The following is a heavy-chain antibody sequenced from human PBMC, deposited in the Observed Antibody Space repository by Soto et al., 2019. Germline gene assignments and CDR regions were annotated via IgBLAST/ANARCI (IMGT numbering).Heavy chain of an antibody. CDR2: IKQDGSEK. CDR3: ARGGGNFDY. CDR1: GFTFSSYW. V-gene: IGHV3-7*04. D-gene: IGHD3-16*01. Sequence: EVQLVESGGGLVQPGGSLRLSCAASGFTFSSYWMSWVRQAPGKGLEWVANIKQDGSEKSYVDFVKGRFTISKDNAKNLLYLQMNSLRAEDTAVYYCARGGGNFDYWGQGTLVTVSS. J-gene: IGHJ4*02.